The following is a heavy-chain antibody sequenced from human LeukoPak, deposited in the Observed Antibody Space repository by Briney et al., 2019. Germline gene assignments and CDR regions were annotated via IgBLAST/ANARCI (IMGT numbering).Heavy chain of an antibody. Sequence: SETLSLTCAVYGGSFSGYYWSWIRQPPGKGLEWIGEINHSGSTNYNPSLKSRVTLSVDTSKTQFSLRLSSVTAAGTAVYHCAREDSGSYYNYYYFYMDVWGKGTTVTISS. CDR2: INHSGST. V-gene: IGHV4-34*01. J-gene: IGHJ6*03. CDR1: GGSFSGYY. D-gene: IGHD3-10*01. CDR3: AREDSGSYYNYYYFYMDV.